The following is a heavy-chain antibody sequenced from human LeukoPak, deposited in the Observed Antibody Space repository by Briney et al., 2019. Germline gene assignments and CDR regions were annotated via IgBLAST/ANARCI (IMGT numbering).Heavy chain of an antibody. CDR2: ISYDGSNK. D-gene: IGHD5-18*01. CDR1: GFTFSSYA. Sequence: SGRSLRLSCAASGFTFSSYAMHWVRQAPGKELEWVAVISYDGSNKYYAGSVKGRFTISRDNSKNTLYLQMNSLRAEDTAVYYCARVAAPIMYVDTAMFFDYWGQGTLVTVSS. CDR3: ARVAAPIMYVDTAMFFDY. J-gene: IGHJ4*02. V-gene: IGHV3-30*04.